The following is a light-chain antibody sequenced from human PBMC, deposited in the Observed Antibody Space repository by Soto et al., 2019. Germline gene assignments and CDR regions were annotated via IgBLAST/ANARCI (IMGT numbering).Light chain of an antibody. Sequence: QSALTQPASVSGSPGQSITISCTGTSSDVGSYNLVSWYQHHPGKAPKLMIYEGSQRPSGVSNRFCGSKSGNTASLTISGLQAEDEADYYCCSYACSSGPSYVFGSGTMLTVL. CDR3: CSYACSSGPSYV. V-gene: IGLV2-23*01. J-gene: IGLJ1*01. CDR1: SSDVGSYNL. CDR2: EGS.